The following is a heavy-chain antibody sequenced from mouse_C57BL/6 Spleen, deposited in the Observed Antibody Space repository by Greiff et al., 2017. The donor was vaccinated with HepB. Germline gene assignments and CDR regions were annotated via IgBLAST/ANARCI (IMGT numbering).Heavy chain of an antibody. V-gene: IGHV1-4*01. CDR1: GYTFTSYT. Sequence: VQLQQSGAELARHGASVKMSCKASGYTFTSYTMHWVKQRPGQGLEWIGYINPSSGYTKYNQKFKDKDTLTADKSSSTAYMQLSSLNSEGSAVYYCSRTHEGWGQGTTLTVSS. CDR2: INPSSGYT. CDR3: SRTHEG. J-gene: IGHJ2*01.